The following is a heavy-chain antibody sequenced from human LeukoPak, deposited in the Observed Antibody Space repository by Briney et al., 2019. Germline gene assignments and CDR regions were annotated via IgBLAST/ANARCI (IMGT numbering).Heavy chain of an antibody. CDR3: ARGGEGYCSSTSCRVPFDY. D-gene: IGHD2-2*01. CDR2: IIPIFGTA. Sequence: SVKVSCKASGYTFTSYGISWVRQAPGQGLEWMGGIIPIFGTANYAQKFQGRVTITADESTSTAYMELSSLRSEDTAVYYCARGGEGYCSSTSCRVPFDYWGQGTLVTVSS. CDR1: GYTFTSYG. J-gene: IGHJ4*02. V-gene: IGHV1-69*13.